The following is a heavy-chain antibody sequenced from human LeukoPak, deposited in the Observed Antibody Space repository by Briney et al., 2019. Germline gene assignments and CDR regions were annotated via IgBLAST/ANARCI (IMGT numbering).Heavy chain of an antibody. V-gene: IGHV4-39*01. CDR2: IYYSGST. D-gene: IGHD6-13*01. J-gene: IGHJ4*02. CDR3: ARLLRLHIAAAGTGDY. Sequence: PSETLSLTCTVSGGSISSSSYYWGWIRQPPGKGLEWIGSIYYSGSTYYNPSLKSRVTISVDTSKNQFSLKLSSVTAADTAVYYCARLLRLHIAAAGTGDYWGQGTLVTVSS. CDR1: GGSISSSSYY.